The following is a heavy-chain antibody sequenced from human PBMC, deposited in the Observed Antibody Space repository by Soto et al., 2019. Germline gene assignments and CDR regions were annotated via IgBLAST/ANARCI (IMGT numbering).Heavy chain of an antibody. CDR2: IYYSGST. V-gene: IGHV4-39*07. CDR3: ARAGYYDILTDLSFDY. D-gene: IGHD3-9*01. CDR1: GGSISSSSYY. Sequence: SETLSLTCTVSGGSISSSSYYWGWIRQPPGKGLEWIGSIYYSGSTNYNPSLKSRVTISVDTSKNQFSLKLSSVTAADTAVYYCARAGYYDILTDLSFDYWGQGTLVTVSS. J-gene: IGHJ4*02.